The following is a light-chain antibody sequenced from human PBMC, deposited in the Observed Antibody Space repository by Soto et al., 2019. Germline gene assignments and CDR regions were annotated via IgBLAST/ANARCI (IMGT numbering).Light chain of an antibody. CDR3: QQYDGH. J-gene: IGKJ2*01. CDR1: QSINTW. Sequence: DIQMTQSPSTVSASVGDRVTITCRASQSINTWLAWYQQKPGKAPRVLIYDASSLQSGVPPRFSGSGSGTEFTLTISSLEPDDFATYYCQQYDGHFGQGTKVDIK. CDR2: DAS. V-gene: IGKV1-5*01.